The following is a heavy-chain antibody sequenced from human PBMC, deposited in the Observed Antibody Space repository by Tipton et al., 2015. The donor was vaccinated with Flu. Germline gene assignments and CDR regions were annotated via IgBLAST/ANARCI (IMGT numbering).Heavy chain of an antibody. D-gene: IGHD4-17*01. J-gene: IGHJ3*02. CDR2: INPNSGGT. V-gene: IGHV1-2*02. CDR3: ARSQDYGDYAGCDAFDI. Sequence: QLVQSGAEVKKPGASVKVSCKASGYTFTGYYMHWVRQAPGQGLEWMGWINPNSGGTNYAQKFQGRVTMTRDTSISTAYMELSRLRSDDKAVYYCARSQDYGDYAGCDAFDIWGQGTMVTVSS. CDR1: GYTFTGYY.